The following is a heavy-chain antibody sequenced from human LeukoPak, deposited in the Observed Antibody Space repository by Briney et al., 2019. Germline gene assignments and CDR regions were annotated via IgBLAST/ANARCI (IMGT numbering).Heavy chain of an antibody. CDR1: GYTFTGYY. CDR3: ARGLAIFGVVINPPYYYYMDV. D-gene: IGHD3-3*01. CDR2: IIPIFGTA. V-gene: IGHV1-69*05. J-gene: IGHJ6*03. Sequence: SVKVSCKASGYTFTGYYMHWVRQAPGQGLEWMGWIIPIFGTANYAQKFQGRVTITTDESTSTAYMELSSLRSEDTAVYYCARGLAIFGVVINPPYYYYMDVWGKGTTVTVSS.